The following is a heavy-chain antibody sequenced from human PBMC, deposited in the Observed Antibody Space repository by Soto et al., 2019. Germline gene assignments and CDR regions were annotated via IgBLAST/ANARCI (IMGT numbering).Heavy chain of an antibody. CDR2: ISYDGSNK. Sequence: QVQLVESGGGVVQPGRSLRLSCAASGFTFSSYAMHWVRQAPGKGLEWVAVISYDGSNKYYADSVKGRFTISRDNSKNTLYLQMNSLRAEDTAVYYCARQNDYRDYGSFDYWGQGTLVTVSS. CDR1: GFTFSSYA. J-gene: IGHJ4*02. V-gene: IGHV3-30-3*01. D-gene: IGHD4-17*01. CDR3: ARQNDYRDYGSFDY.